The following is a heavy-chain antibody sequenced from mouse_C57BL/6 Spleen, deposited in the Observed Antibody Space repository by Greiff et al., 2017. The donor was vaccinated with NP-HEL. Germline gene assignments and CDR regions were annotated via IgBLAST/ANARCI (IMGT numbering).Heavy chain of an antibody. V-gene: IGHV5-4*01. CDR1: GFTFSSYA. Sequence: EVHLVESGGGLVKPGGSLKLSCAASGFTFSSYAMSWVRQTPEKRLEWVATISDGGSYTYYPDNVKGRFTISRDNAKNNLYLQMSHLKSEDTAMYYCARGTTVVVPFDYWGQGTTLTVSS. J-gene: IGHJ2*01. D-gene: IGHD1-1*01. CDR3: ARGTTVVVPFDY. CDR2: ISDGGSYT.